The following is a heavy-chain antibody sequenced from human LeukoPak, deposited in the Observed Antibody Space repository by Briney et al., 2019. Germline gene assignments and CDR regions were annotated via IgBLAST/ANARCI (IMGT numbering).Heavy chain of an antibody. J-gene: IGHJ6*02. V-gene: IGHV3-72*01. D-gene: IGHD4-17*01. CDR1: GFTFSDHY. Sequence: GSLRLSCATSGFTFSDHYMDWVRQAPGKGLEWVARTRTKAKDYTTEYAASVKGRFTVSRDESMHSLYLQMNSLKTEDTAAYYCARGPTVTFNYHYGMDVWGQGTTVTVSS. CDR2: TRTKAKDYTT. CDR3: ARGPTVTFNYHYGMDV.